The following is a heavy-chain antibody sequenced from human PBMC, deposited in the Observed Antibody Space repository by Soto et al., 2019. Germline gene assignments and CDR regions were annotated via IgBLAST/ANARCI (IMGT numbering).Heavy chain of an antibody. CDR3: ARDKAAMVPLDFDY. V-gene: IGHV3-21*01. Sequence: EVQLVESGGGLVKPGGSLRLSCAASGFTFSSYSMNWVRQAPGKGLEWVSSISSSSSYIYYADSVKGRFTISRDNAMNSLYLQMNSLRAEDTAVYYCARDKAAMVPLDFDYWGQGTLVTVSS. CDR1: GFTFSSYS. CDR2: ISSSSSYI. D-gene: IGHD5-18*01. J-gene: IGHJ4*02.